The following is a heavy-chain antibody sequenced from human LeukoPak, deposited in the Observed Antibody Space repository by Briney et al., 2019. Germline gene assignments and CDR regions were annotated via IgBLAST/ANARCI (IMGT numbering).Heavy chain of an antibody. CDR2: ISGSGGST. D-gene: IGHD6-19*01. Sequence: PGGSLRLSCAGSGFTFSSYAMSWVRQAPGKGLEWVSAISGSGGSTYYADSVKGRLTISRDNSKNTLYLQMNSLRAEDTAVYYCAKASSGWTEGYFDYWGQGTLVTVSS. V-gene: IGHV3-23*01. CDR1: GFTFSSYA. J-gene: IGHJ4*02. CDR3: AKASSGWTEGYFDY.